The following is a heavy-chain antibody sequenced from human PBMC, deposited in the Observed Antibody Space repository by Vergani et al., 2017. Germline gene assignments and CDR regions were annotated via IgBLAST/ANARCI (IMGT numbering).Heavy chain of an antibody. CDR2: ISSSSSTI. Sequence: EVQLVESGGGLVQPGGSLRLSCAASGFTFSSYSMNWVCQAPGKGLEWVSYISSSSSTIYYADSVKGRFTISRDNAKNSLYLQMNSLRAEDTAVYYCARDPPSYYYDSSGYSVDAFDIWGQGTMVTVSS. D-gene: IGHD3-22*01. J-gene: IGHJ3*02. V-gene: IGHV3-48*04. CDR1: GFTFSSYS. CDR3: ARDPPSYYYDSSGYSVDAFDI.